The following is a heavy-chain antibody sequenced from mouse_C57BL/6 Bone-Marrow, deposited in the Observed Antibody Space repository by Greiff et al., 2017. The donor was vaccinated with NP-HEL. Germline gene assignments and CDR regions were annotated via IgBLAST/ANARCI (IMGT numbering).Heavy chain of an antibody. CDR1: GFTFSDYY. CDR3: ARDGRYDYDGGDCYAMDY. V-gene: IGHV5-16*01. Sequence: EVKLMESEGGLVQPGSSMKLSCTASGFTFSDYYMAWVRQVPEKGLEWVANINYDGSSTYYLDSLKSRFIISRDNAKNILYLQMSSLKSEDTATYYCARDGRYDYDGGDCYAMDYWGQGTSVTVSS. CDR2: INYDGSST. J-gene: IGHJ4*01. D-gene: IGHD2-4*01.